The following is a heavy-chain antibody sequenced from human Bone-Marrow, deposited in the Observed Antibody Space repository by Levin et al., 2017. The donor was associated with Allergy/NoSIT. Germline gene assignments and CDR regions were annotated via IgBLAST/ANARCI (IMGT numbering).Heavy chain of an antibody. J-gene: IGHJ6*02. D-gene: IGHD3-3*01. CDR2: ISYDGSNK. CDR1: GFTFSSYA. CDR3: ARDIRTIFGVVIMSGMDV. Sequence: GGSLRLSCAASGFTFSSYAMHWVRQAPGKGLEWVAVISYDGSNKYYADSVKGRFTISRDNSKNTLYLQMNSLRAEDTAVYYCARDIRTIFGVVIMSGMDVWGQGTTVTVSS. V-gene: IGHV3-30*04.